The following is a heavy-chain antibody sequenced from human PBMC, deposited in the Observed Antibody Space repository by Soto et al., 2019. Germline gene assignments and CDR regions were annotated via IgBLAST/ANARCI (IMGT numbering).Heavy chain of an antibody. Sequence: GGSLRLSCAASGFTFTSYAMNWVRQAPGQGLEWVSTISYSGHTTYYADSVKGRFTISRDNSNNTLYLQMDSLRGEDTAVYYCAKGAPLLAAGTWWFDYWGQGTLVTVSS. J-gene: IGHJ5*01. CDR2: ISYSGHTT. CDR3: AKGAPLLAAGTWWFDY. CDR1: GFTFTSYA. D-gene: IGHD6-13*01. V-gene: IGHV3-23*01.